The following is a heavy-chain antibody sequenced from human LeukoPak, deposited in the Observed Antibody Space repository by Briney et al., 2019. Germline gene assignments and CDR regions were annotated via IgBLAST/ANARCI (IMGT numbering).Heavy chain of an antibody. CDR3: AREQYTGYSSSWYAPGSVGFDP. CDR2: IKQDGSEK. D-gene: IGHD6-13*01. CDR1: GFTFSSYW. J-gene: IGHJ5*02. Sequence: QTGGSLRLSCAASGFTFSSYWMSWVRQAPGKGLEWVANIKQDGSEKYYVDSVKGRFTISRDNAKNSLYLQMNSLRAEDTAIYYCAREQYTGYSSSWYAPGSVGFDPWGQGTLVTVSS. V-gene: IGHV3-7*01.